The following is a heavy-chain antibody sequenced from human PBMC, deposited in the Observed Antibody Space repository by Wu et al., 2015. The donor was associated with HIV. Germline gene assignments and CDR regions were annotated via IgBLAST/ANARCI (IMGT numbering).Heavy chain of an antibody. Sequence: QVQLVQSGAEVKKPGSSVKVSCKASGGTFSSYAISWVRQAPGQGLEWMGGIIPIFGTANYAQKFQGRVTITADESTSTAYMELSSLRSEDTAVYYCAIEPLRPTVTTRYYYMDVVGTKGTTVTVSS. D-gene: IGHD4-17*01. CDR2: IIPIFGTA. V-gene: IGHV1-69*12. CDR1: GGTFSSYA. CDR3: AIEPLRPTVTTRYYYMDV. J-gene: IGHJ6*03.